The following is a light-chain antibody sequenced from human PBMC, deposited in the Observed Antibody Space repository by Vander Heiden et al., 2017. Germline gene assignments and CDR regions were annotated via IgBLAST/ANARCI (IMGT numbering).Light chain of an antibody. CDR1: NIGSKS. CDR2: DAR. Sequence: SYVLTQPPSVSVAPGKTARITCGGNNIGSKSVHWYQQKPGQAPVLAVYDARHRPSRNPWRFSGSNSGKKATLASSRGGAGDEAGYYCQVWGRSSDPLYVFGTGTKVTVL. CDR3: QVWGRSSDPLYV. J-gene: IGLJ1*01. V-gene: IGLV3-21*03.